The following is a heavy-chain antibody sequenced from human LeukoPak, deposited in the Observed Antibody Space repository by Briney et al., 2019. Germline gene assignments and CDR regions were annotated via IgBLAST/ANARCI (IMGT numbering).Heavy chain of an antibody. D-gene: IGHD2-2*01. Sequence: GGSLRLSCAASGFTVSSNYMSWVRQAPGKGLEWVSVIYSGGSTYYADSVKGRFTISRDNSKNTLYLQMNSPRAEDTAVYYCARSRRDCSSTSCYLAYWGQGTLVTVSS. CDR2: IYSGGST. J-gene: IGHJ4*02. CDR1: GFTVSSNY. V-gene: IGHV3-53*01. CDR3: ARSRRDCSSTSCYLAY.